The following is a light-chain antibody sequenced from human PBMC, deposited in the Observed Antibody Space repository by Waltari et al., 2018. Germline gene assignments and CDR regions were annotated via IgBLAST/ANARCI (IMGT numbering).Light chain of an antibody. CDR3: SSYISGVTLYV. V-gene: IGLV2-14*03. J-gene: IGLJ1*01. Sequence: SSLTQPAFVSGSRGQSITNSYTGTSSDFVAYNYVPWYQQHPGKAPKLMIYDVTKRPSGVSGRFSGSKSGNTASLTISGLQAEDEADYYCSSYISGVTLYVFGTGTKVTVL. CDR2: DVT. CDR1: SSDFVAYNY.